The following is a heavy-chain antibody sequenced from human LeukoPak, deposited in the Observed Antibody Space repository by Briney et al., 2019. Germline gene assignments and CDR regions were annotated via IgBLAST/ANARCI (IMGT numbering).Heavy chain of an antibody. CDR2: IYHSGST. V-gene: IGHV4-34*01. CDR3: ARVESSSWSLY. D-gene: IGHD6-13*01. Sequence: PSETLSLTCAVYGGSFSGYYWSWIRQPPGKGLEWIGSIYHSGSTYYNPSLKSRVTISVDTSKNQFSLKLSSVTAADTAVYYCARVESSSWSLYWGQGTLVTASS. CDR1: GGSFSGYY. J-gene: IGHJ4*02.